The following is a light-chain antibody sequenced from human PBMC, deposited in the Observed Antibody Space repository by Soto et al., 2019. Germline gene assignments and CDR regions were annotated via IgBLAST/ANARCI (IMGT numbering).Light chain of an antibody. CDR1: QSISSDY. CDR2: GAS. V-gene: IGKV3-20*01. CDR3: QQHGGSPPIT. J-gene: IGKJ5*01. Sequence: EIVLTQSPGTLSLSPGERATLSCRASQSISSDYLAWYQQKPGQAPRLLIYGASSRATGIPDRFSGSGSGTHFHLTISRLEPEDFAVYYCQQHGGSPPITFGQGTRLEIK.